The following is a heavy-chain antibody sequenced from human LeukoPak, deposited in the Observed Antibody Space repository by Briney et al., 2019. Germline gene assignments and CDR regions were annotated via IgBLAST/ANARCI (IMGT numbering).Heavy chain of an antibody. V-gene: IGHV4-34*01. CDR2: INHSGST. D-gene: IGHD7-27*01. CDR1: DGSFSGYS. J-gene: IGHJ5*02. CDR3: ARDRPVTGANWFDP. Sequence: PSETLSLTCAVYDGSFSGYSWSWIRQPPGKGLEWIGEINHSGSTNYNPSLKIRVTISLDTSKNQFSLRLSSVTAADTAVYYCARDRPVTGANWFDPWGQGALVTVSS.